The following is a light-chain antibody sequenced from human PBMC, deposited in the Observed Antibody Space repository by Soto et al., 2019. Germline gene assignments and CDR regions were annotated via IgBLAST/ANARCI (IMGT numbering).Light chain of an antibody. V-gene: IGKV1-33*01. Sequence: DLQLTQSPSSLSASVGDRVTITCQASHDISNYLNWYQQKPGKAPKLLIFDTSTLETGVPSRFSGSGSGTDFTFTISSLQPEAVETYYCQPFHNLPYTFGQGTQ. CDR3: QPFHNLPYT. J-gene: IGKJ2*01. CDR1: HDISNY. CDR2: DTS.